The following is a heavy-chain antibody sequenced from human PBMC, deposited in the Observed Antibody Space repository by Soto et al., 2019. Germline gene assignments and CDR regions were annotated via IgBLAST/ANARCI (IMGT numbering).Heavy chain of an antibody. CDR1: GFTFISYV. CDR2: ISASGGST. V-gene: IGHV3-23*01. J-gene: IGHJ4*02. Sequence: GGSLRLSCAASGFTFISYVMSWVRQAPGKGLEWVSSISASGGSTYYADSVKGRFTISRDNSKNTLFLQLNSLRAEDTAVYYCAKDWTYDSSGYQDYFDYWGQGSLVTVS. CDR3: AKDWTYDSSGYQDYFDY. D-gene: IGHD3-22*01.